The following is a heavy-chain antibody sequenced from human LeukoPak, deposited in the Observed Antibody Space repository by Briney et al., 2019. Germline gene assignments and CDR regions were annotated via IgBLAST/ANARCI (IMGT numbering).Heavy chain of an antibody. D-gene: IGHD3-22*01. Sequence: HPGGSLRLSCAASGFTFSSYAMSWVRQAPGKGLEWVSGISGNGGSIYYADSVKGRFTISRDNSKNTLYLQMNSLRAEDTAVYYCAKEASSGYYWEEYFDYWGQGTLVTVSS. CDR1: GFTFSSYA. CDR2: ISGNGGSI. CDR3: AKEASSGYYWEEYFDY. V-gene: IGHV3-23*01. J-gene: IGHJ4*02.